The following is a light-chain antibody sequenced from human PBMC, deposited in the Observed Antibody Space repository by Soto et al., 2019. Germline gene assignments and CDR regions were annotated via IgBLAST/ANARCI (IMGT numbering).Light chain of an antibody. V-gene: IGLV2-11*01. Sequence: QSVLTQPRSVSGSPGQSVTISCAGTSSDVGGYYYVSWYQHHPGKAPKLLIFDVSKRPSGVPDRFSGSRSGNTASLTISGLQAEDEADYYCCSYAGTNTYVFGTATKLTVL. J-gene: IGLJ1*01. CDR2: DVS. CDR1: SSDVGGYYY. CDR3: CSYAGTNTYV.